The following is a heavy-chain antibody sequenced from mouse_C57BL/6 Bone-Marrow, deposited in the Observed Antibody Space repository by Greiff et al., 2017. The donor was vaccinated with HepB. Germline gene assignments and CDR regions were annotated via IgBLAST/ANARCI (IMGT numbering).Heavy chain of an antibody. CDR2: IRLKSDNYAT. CDR3: TVYYSGDFDY. D-gene: IGHD1-1*01. J-gene: IGHJ2*01. CDR1: GFTFSNYW. V-gene: IGHV6-3*01. Sequence: EVQRVESGGGLVQPGGSMKLSCVASGFTFSNYWMNWVRQSPEKGLEWVAQIRLKSDNYATHYAESVKGRFTISRDDSKSSVYLQMNNLRAEDTGMYYCTVYYSGDFDYWGQGTTLTVSS.